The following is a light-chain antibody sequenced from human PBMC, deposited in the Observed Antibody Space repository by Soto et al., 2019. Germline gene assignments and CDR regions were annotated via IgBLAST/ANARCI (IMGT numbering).Light chain of an antibody. Sequence: QSVLTQPPSASGTPWQRVTISCSGSSSNIGSNTVNWYQQLPGTAPKLLIYSNNQRPSGVPDRFSGSKSGTSASLAISGLQSEDEADYYCAAWDDSLNGLVFGTGTKVTVL. CDR2: SNN. V-gene: IGLV1-44*01. CDR3: AAWDDSLNGLV. CDR1: SSNIGSNT. J-gene: IGLJ1*01.